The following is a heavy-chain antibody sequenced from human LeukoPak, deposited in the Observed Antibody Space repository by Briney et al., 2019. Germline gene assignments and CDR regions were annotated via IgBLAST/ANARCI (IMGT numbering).Heavy chain of an antibody. Sequence: PGGSLRPSCAASGFTFSSYWMSWVRQAPGKGLEWVANIKQDGSEKYYVDSVKGRFTISRDNAKNSLYLQMNSLRAEDTAVYYCAKTVWFGELFPFDYWGQGTLVTVSS. D-gene: IGHD3-10*01. J-gene: IGHJ4*02. V-gene: IGHV3-7*01. CDR1: GFTFSSYW. CDR2: IKQDGSEK. CDR3: AKTVWFGELFPFDY.